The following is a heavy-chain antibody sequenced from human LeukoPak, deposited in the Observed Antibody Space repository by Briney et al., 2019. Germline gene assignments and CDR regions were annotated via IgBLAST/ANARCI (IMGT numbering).Heavy chain of an antibody. V-gene: IGHV4-59*01. Sequence: KPSETLSLTCTVSGGSISSYYWSWIRQPPGKGLEWIGYIYYSGSTNYNPSLKSRVTISVDTSKNQFSLKLSSVTAADTAVYYCAGEGIYYYDSSGSSGASDIWGQGTMVTVSS. J-gene: IGHJ3*02. CDR2: IYYSGST. CDR1: GGSISSYY. D-gene: IGHD3-22*01. CDR3: AGEGIYYYDSSGSSGASDI.